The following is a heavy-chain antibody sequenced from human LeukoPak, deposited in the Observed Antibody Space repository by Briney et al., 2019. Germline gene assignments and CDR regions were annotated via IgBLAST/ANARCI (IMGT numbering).Heavy chain of an antibody. Sequence: GGSLRLSCAASGFTFGSYNMNWVRQAPGKGLEWVSAISGSGGSTYYADSVKGRFTISRDNAKNSLYLQMNSLRAEDTAVYYCARGSSRSWFPKYGMDVWGQGTMVTVSS. CDR3: ARGSSRSWFPKYGMDV. J-gene: IGHJ6*02. V-gene: IGHV3-21*01. CDR2: ISGSGGST. D-gene: IGHD6-13*01. CDR1: GFTFGSYN.